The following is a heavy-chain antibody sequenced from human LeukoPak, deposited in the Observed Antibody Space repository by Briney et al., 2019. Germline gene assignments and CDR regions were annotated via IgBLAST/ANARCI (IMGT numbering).Heavy chain of an antibody. Sequence: GGSLRLSCAASGFTFSSYAMHWVRQATGKGLGWVSAIGTAGDTYYPGSVKGRFTISRENAKSSLYLQMNSLRAGDTAVYYCARAYCGADCYSGWYFDLWGRGTLVTVSS. CDR1: GFTFSSYA. V-gene: IGHV3-13*01. CDR2: IGTAGDT. CDR3: ARAYCGADCYSGWYFDL. D-gene: IGHD2-21*02. J-gene: IGHJ2*01.